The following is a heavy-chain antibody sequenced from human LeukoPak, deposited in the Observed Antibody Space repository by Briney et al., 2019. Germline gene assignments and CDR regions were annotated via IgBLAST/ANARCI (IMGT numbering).Heavy chain of an antibody. J-gene: IGHJ4*02. CDR2: IYHSGST. Sequence: PSETLSLTCAVSGGSISSGGYSWSWIRQPPGKGLEWIGYIYHSGSTYYNPSLKSRVTISVDRSKNQFSLKLSSVTAADTAVYYCARGDYDFWSASMDYWGQGTLVTVSS. D-gene: IGHD3-3*01. CDR1: GGSISSGGYS. CDR3: ARGDYDFWSASMDY. V-gene: IGHV4-30-2*01.